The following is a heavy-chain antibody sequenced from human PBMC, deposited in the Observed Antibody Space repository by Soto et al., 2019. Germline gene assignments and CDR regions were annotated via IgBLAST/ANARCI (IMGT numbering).Heavy chain of an antibody. Sequence: TGGSLRLSCAASGFTFSSYAMHWVRQAPGKGLEWVAVISYDGSNKYYADSVKGRFTISRDNSKNTLYLQMNSLRAEDTAVYYCAREYDILTGYYIGLYGMDVWGQGTTVTVSS. CDR1: GFTFSSYA. CDR2: ISYDGSNK. D-gene: IGHD3-9*01. V-gene: IGHV3-30-3*01. CDR3: AREYDILTGYYIGLYGMDV. J-gene: IGHJ6*02.